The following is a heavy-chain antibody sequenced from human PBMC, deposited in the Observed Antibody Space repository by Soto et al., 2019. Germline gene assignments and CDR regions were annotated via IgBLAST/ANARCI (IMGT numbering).Heavy chain of an antibody. CDR2: ISAYNGDK. V-gene: IGHV1-18*01. D-gene: IGHD6-13*01. J-gene: IGHJ6*02. CDR3: ARDGPHIPAVGDV. Sequence: AFVKGSFKTSGYTFIKYGVSWVRQAPGQGLEWMGWISAYNGDKKYAQNVQGRVTLTTDTSTSTAYMEMRTLRSDDTAAYYCARDGPHIPAVGDVWGQGTTVTVSS. CDR1: GYTFIKYG.